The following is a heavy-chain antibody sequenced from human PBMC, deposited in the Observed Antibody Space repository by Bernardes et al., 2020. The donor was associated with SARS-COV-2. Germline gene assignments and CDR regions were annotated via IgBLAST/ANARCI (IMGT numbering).Heavy chain of an antibody. Sequence: SETLSLTCTVSGGSISSSSYYWGWIRQPPGKGLEWIGSIYYSGSTYYNPSLKSRVTISVDTSKNQFSLKLSSVTAADTAVYYCARLECTNGVCYHFDYWGQGTLVTVSS. CDR2: IYYSGST. CDR1: GGSISSSSYY. J-gene: IGHJ4*02. D-gene: IGHD2-8*01. V-gene: IGHV4-39*01. CDR3: ARLECTNGVCYHFDY.